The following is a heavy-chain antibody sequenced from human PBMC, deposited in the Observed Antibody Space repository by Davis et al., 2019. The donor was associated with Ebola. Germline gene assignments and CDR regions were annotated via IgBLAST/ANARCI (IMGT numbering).Heavy chain of an antibody. CDR1: GGSISSYY. V-gene: IGHV4-59*12. D-gene: IGHD5-18*01. CDR3: ARVRRGYSYGTGSYYYYGMDV. J-gene: IGHJ6*02. Sequence: SETLSLTCTVSGGSISSYYWSWIRQPPGKGLEWIGYIYYSGSTNYNPSLKSRVTISVDTSKNQFSLKLSSVTAADTAVYYCARVRRGYSYGTGSYYYYGMDVWGQGTTVTVSS. CDR2: IYYSGST.